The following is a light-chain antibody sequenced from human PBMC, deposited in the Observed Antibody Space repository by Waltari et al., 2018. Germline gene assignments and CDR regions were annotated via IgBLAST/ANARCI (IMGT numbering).Light chain of an antibody. Sequence: DIPMTQSPCSLSASVGDRVTLTCRASQTISYFLNWYQQKPGKAPKLLIHSATSLQSGVPSRFSGSGSETDFTLTISSLQPEDFATYYCQQSYTSPRTFGQGTKLEIK. CDR2: SAT. V-gene: IGKV1-39*01. CDR1: QTISYF. CDR3: QQSYTSPRT. J-gene: IGKJ2*01.